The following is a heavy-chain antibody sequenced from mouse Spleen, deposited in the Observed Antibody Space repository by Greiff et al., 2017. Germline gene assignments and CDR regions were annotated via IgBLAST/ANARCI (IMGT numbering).Heavy chain of an antibody. D-gene: IGHD2-1*01. CDR3: ARGGGNYYYFDY. J-gene: IGHJ2*01. Sequence: VQLQQSGAELARPGASVKLSCKASGYTFTSYWMQWVKQRPGQGLEWIGAIYPGDGDTRYTQKFKGKATLTADKSSSTAYMQLSSLASEDSAVYYCARGGGNYYYFDYWGQGTTLTVSS. V-gene: IGHV1-87*01. CDR1: GYTFTSYW. CDR2: IYPGDGDT.